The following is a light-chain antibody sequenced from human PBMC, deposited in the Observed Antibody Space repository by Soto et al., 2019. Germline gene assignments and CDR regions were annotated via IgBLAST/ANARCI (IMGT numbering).Light chain of an antibody. CDR2: TNN. J-gene: IGLJ1*01. CDR1: NSNIGSNY. Sequence: QAVVTQPPSASGTPGQRVTISCSGRNSNIGSNYVYWYQQVPGTAPKLLIYTNNQRPSGVPDRFSGSKSATSASLAIGGLRSEDEADYYCSSYTSSSPYVFGTGTKVTVL. V-gene: IGLV1-47*01. CDR3: SSYTSSSPYV.